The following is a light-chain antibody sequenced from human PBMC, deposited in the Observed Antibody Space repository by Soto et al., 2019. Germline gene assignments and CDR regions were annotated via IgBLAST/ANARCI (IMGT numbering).Light chain of an antibody. CDR2: KAS. V-gene: IGKV1-5*03. Sequence: DIQMTQSPSTLSASVGDIVTITCRASQSISSWLAWYQQKPGKAPKLLIYKASSLESGVPSRFSGSGSGTEFTLTISSLQPEDFATYYCQQSYSTPNFGQGTRLEIK. CDR1: QSISSW. J-gene: IGKJ5*01. CDR3: QQSYSTPN.